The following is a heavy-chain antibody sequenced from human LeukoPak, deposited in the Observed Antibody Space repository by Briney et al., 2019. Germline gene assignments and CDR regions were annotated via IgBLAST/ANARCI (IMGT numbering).Heavy chain of an antibody. CDR1: GYTFTGYY. CDR3: ARPRSPPLAVAGTRHKNWFDP. J-gene: IGHJ5*02. V-gene: IGHV1-2*02. CDR2: INPNSGGT. D-gene: IGHD6-19*01. Sequence: ASVKVSCKASGYTFTGYYMRWVRQAPGQGLEWMGWINPNSGGTNYAQKFQGRVTMTRDTSISTAYMELSRLRSDDTAVYYCARPRSPPLAVAGTRHKNWFDPWGQGTLVTVSS.